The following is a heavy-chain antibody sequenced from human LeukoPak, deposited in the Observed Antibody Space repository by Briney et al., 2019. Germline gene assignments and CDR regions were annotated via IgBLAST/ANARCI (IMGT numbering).Heavy chain of an antibody. Sequence: SETLSLTCTVSGGSISSGDYYWSWIRQPPGKGLEWIGSIYHSGSTYYNPSLKSRVTISVDTSKNQFSLKLSSVTAADTAVYYCARQGYDFWSGYYYYMDVWGKGTTVTVSS. D-gene: IGHD3-3*01. CDR1: GGSISSGDYY. J-gene: IGHJ6*03. V-gene: IGHV4-39*01. CDR3: ARQGYDFWSGYYYYMDV. CDR2: IYHSGST.